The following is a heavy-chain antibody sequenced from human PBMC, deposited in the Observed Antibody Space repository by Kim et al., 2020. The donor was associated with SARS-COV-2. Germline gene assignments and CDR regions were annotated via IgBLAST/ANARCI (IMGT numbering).Heavy chain of an antibody. CDR1: GFTFSSYA. J-gene: IGHJ3*02. V-gene: IGHV3-23*01. D-gene: IGHD6-19*01. Sequence: GGSLRLSCAASGFTFSSYAMSWVRQAPGKGLEWVSAISGSGGSTYYADSVKGRFTISRDNSKNTLYLQMNSLRAEDTAVYYCAKESARRVASVAVAGTNAFDIWGQGTMVTVSS. CDR2: ISGSGGST. CDR3: AKESARRVASVAVAGTNAFDI.